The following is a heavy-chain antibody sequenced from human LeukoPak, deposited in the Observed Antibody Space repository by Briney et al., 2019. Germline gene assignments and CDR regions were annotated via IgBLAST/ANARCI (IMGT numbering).Heavy chain of an antibody. CDR2: IIPIFGTA. CDR1: GYTFTSYG. J-gene: IGHJ6*02. D-gene: IGHD1-7*01. V-gene: IGHV1-69*13. Sequence: SVKVSCKASGYTFTSYGISWVRQAPGQGLEWMGWIIPIFGTANYAQKFQGRVTITADESTSTAYMELSSLRSEDTAVYYCARGNWNYVGYYYYGMDVWGQGTTVTVSS. CDR3: ARGNWNYVGYYYYGMDV.